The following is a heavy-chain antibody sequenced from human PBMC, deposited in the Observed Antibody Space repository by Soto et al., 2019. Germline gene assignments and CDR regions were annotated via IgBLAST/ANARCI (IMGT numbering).Heavy chain of an antibody. V-gene: IGHV3-23*01. CDR3: AKGSGSSRPYYFDY. CDR2: ITGSGGDT. J-gene: IGHJ4*02. D-gene: IGHD2-2*01. CDR1: GFTFSNYA. Sequence: EVQLSESGGGLVQPGGSLRLSCAASGFTFSNYAMSWVRQAPGKGLEWFSAITGSGGDTYYADSVKGRFTTSRDNSKNTRDLQMNSLRAEDTAVYYCAKGSGSSRPYYFDYWGQGTLLTVSP.